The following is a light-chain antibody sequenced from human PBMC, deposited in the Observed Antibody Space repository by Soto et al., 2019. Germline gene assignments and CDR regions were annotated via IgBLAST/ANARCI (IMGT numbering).Light chain of an antibody. CDR3: QQDYTYPWT. CDR1: QGVRTD. CDR2: APT. V-gene: IGKV1-6*01. Sequence: AIQMTQSPSSLSASVGDRVTISCRASQGVRTDLGWYQQKPGQAPKLLIYAPTVLPIGVPARFSGSGSGTDFTLTISSLQPEDFATYYCQQDYTYPWTFGQGTKVEVK. J-gene: IGKJ1*01.